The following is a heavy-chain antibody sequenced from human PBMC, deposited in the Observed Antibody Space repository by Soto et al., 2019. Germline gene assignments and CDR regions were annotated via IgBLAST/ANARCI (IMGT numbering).Heavy chain of an antibody. CDR2: IKSGTDGGTT. V-gene: IGHV3-15*01. Sequence: PRGSLRLSCAASGFTFSNTWMSWVRQAPGKGLEWVGRIKSGTDGGTTDYAAPVKGRFTVSRDDSKNTLYLQMNSLKTEDTAVYYCTTFAYGCPYSWGQGALVTVSS. CDR3: TTFAYGCPYS. J-gene: IGHJ4*02. CDR1: GFTFSNTW. D-gene: IGHD4-17*01.